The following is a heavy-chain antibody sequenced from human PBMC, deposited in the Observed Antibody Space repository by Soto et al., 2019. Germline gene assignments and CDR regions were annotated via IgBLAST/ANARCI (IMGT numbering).Heavy chain of an antibody. J-gene: IGHJ6*02. CDR3: AKGGSRAGMDV. V-gene: IGHV3-30*18. CDR1: GFIFSNYD. CDR2: ISYDGSNE. D-gene: IGHD1-26*01. Sequence: GGSLRLSCAASGFIFSNYDIHWVRQAPGKGLQWVAVISYDGSNEYYADSVRGRITISRENSKNTVFLQMNSLRDEDTAVYYCAKGGSRAGMDVWGQGTTVTVSS.